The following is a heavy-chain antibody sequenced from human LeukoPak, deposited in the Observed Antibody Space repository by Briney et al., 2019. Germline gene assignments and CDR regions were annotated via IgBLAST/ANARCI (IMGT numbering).Heavy chain of an antibody. CDR3: ARMIGLGEVSPYFDY. CDR2: IYPRDSDI. J-gene: IGHJ4*02. V-gene: IGHV5-51*01. D-gene: IGHD3-16*02. CDR1: GYSFTTYW. Sequence: GESLKISCKGSGYSFTTYWIAWVRQMPGRGLEWMGIIYPRDSDIRYSPPFQGQVTISADKSISTAYLQWNSLKASDTAMYYCARMIGLGEVSPYFDYWGQGSLVTVSS.